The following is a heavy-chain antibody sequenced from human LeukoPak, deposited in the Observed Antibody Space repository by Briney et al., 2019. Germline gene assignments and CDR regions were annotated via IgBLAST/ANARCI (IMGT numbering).Heavy chain of an antibody. CDR2: ISYDGSNK. Sequence: GGSLRLSCAASGFTFSSYAMHWVRQAPGKGLEWVAVISYDGSNKYYADSVKGRFTISRDDSKNTLYLQMNSLRAEDTAVYYCAKPSLREQQLIYGMDVWGQGTTVTVSS. CDR3: AKPSLREQQLIYGMDV. CDR1: GFTFSSYA. D-gene: IGHD6-13*01. V-gene: IGHV3-30*04. J-gene: IGHJ6*02.